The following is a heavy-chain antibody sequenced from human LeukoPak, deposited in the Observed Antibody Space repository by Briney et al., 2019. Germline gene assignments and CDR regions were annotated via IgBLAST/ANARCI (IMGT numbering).Heavy chain of an antibody. V-gene: IGHV4-59*01. CDR2: IYYSGST. D-gene: IGHD1-26*01. CDR3: ARTQGVQWELPNWYFDL. CDR1: GGSISSYY. Sequence: SETLSLTCTVSGGSISSYYWSWLRQPTGKGLEWVGYIYYSGSTNYNPSLKSRVTISVDTSKNQFSLKLSSVTAADTAVYYCARTQGVQWELPNWYFDLWGRGTLVTVSS. J-gene: IGHJ2*01.